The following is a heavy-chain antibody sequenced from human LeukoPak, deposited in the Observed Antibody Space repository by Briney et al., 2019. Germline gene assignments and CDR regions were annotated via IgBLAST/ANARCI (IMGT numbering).Heavy chain of an antibody. J-gene: IGHJ4*02. Sequence: GGSLRLSCAASGFTFSSDSMNWVRQAPGKGLEWVSSISSSSSYIYYADSVKGRFTISRDNAKNSLYLQMNSLRAEDTAVYYCARDQGYDYVWGSYLDYWGQGTLVTVSS. D-gene: IGHD3-16*02. V-gene: IGHV3-21*01. CDR3: ARDQGYDYVWGSYLDY. CDR1: GFTFSSDS. CDR2: ISSSSSYI.